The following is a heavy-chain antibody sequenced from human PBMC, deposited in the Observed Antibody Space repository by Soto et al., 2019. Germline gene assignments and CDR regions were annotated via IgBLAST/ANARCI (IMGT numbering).Heavy chain of an antibody. J-gene: IGHJ4*02. CDR1: GGSFSGYY. CDR2: TNHSGST. CDR3: ARNYGSGSYRTIDY. V-gene: IGHV4-34*01. Sequence: QVQLQQWGAGLLKPSETLSLTCAVYGGSFSGYYWSWIRQPPGKGLEWIGETNHSGSTNYNPSLNRRLTTSVDTPKTLFSLKLRSVTAADTAVYYCARNYGSGSYRTIDYWGQGTLVTVSS. D-gene: IGHD3-10*01.